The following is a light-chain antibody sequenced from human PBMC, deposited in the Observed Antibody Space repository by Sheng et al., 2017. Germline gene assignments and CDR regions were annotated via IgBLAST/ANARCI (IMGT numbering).Light chain of an antibody. CDR1: SSNIGSNT. CDR3: CSYTRTSTPYV. CDR2: SSN. J-gene: IGLJ1*01. V-gene: IGLV1-44*01. Sequence: QSVLTQPPSASGTPGQRVTISCSGGSSNIGSNTVNWYQQLPGTAPKVLIYSSNQRPSGVPDRFSGSKSGTSASLAISGLQSEDEADYYCCSYTRTSTPYVFGTGTQVTVL.